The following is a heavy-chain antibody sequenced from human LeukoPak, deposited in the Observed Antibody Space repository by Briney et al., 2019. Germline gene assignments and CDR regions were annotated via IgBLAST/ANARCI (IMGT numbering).Heavy chain of an antibody. CDR2: ISYDGSNK. V-gene: IGHV3-30*18. CDR1: GFTFSSYG. CDR3: VKDYVGATSPDY. Sequence: PGGSLRLSCAASGFTFSSYGMHWVRQAPGKGLEWVAVISYDGSNKYYADSVKGRFTISRDNSKNTLYLQMNSLRAEDTAVYYCVKDYVGATSPDYWGQGTLVTVSS. D-gene: IGHD1-26*01. J-gene: IGHJ4*02.